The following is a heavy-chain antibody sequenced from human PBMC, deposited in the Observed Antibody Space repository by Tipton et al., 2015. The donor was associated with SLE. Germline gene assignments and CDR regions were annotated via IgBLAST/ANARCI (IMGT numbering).Heavy chain of an antibody. CDR1: GFMFSNYW. D-gene: IGHD6-13*01. CDR3: ARARLQSRSSSWQYFDY. V-gene: IGHV3-7*01. J-gene: IGHJ4*02. CDR2: IKQDGGEK. Sequence: GSLRLSCEASGFMFSNYWMSWVRQAPGKGLEWVANIKQDGGEKYYVDSVKGRLTISRDNAQNSLYLQMNILRDEDTAVYYCARARLQSRSSSWQYFDYWGQGTQVTVSS.